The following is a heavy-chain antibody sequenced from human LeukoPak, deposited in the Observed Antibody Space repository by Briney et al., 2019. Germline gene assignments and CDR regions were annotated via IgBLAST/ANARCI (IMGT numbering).Heavy chain of an antibody. D-gene: IGHD3-10*01. CDR3: ARTLYGSGSYSSGY. CDR1: GYTFTSYG. V-gene: IGHV1-18*01. CDR2: ISAYNGNT. J-gene: IGHJ4*02. Sequence: ASVKVSCKASGYTFTSYGISWVRQAPGQGLEWMGWISAYNGNTNYAQKLQGRVTVTTDTSTSTAYMELRSLRSDDTAVYYCARTLYGSGSYSSGYWGQGTLVTVSS.